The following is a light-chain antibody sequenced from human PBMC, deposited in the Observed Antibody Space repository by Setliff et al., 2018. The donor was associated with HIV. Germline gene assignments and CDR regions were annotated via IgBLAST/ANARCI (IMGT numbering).Light chain of an antibody. CDR1: SSNIGAGYD. Sequence: QSVLTQPPSVSGAPGQRVTISCTGSSSNIGAGYDVHWYQQLPGTAPKILIYGNSNRPSGVPDRFSGSKSGTSASLAITGLQAEDEADYYCQSYDSSLSGSYVFGTGTKVNVL. CDR2: GNS. V-gene: IGLV1-40*01. J-gene: IGLJ1*01. CDR3: QSYDSSLSGSYV.